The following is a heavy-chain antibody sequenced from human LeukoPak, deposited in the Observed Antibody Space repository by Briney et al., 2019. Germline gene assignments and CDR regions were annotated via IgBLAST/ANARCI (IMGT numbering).Heavy chain of an antibody. V-gene: IGHV3-74*01. J-gene: IGHJ4*02. D-gene: IGHD6-6*01. CDR3: ARDVPYSSSSCDY. CDR1: GFTFSSYW. Sequence: PGGSLRLSCGASGFTFSSYWMHWVRQAPGKGLVWVSRINNDGSSTSYADSVQGRFTISRDNAKNSLYLQMNSVRAEDTAVYYCARDVPYSSSSCDYWGQGILVTVSS. CDR2: INNDGSST.